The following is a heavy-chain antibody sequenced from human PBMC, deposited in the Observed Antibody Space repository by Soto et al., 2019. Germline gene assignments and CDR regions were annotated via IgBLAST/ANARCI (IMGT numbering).Heavy chain of an antibody. Sequence: VKVSCKTSGYTFTVYYIHWVRQVPGQGLEWVGWINPKNGGINYAQKFQGRVTMTRGTSVNTSYMDLNRLNFDDSAIYYCVRGQSVLYLDLWGRGTLVTVS. D-gene: IGHD1-20*01. CDR3: VRGQSVLYLDL. J-gene: IGHJ1*01. V-gene: IGHV1-2*02. CDR1: GYTFTVYY. CDR2: INPKNGGI.